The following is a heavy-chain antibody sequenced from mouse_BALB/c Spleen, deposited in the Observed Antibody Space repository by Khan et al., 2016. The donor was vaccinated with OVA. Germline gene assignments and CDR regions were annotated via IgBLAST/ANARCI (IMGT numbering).Heavy chain of an antibody. J-gene: IGHJ3*01. CDR1: GYSFSGYT. D-gene: IGHD2-1*01. CDR2: INPNNGGT. V-gene: IGHV1-18*01. CDR3: ARSGDGNPFAY. Sequence: VQLKQSGSELVKPGPSMKISCKASGYSFSGYTMYWVKQSHGKNLEWIGLINPNNGGTYYNQKFKGKATLTADTSSSTAYRELPSLTSDDSAVYYCARSGDGNPFAYWGQGTLVTVSA.